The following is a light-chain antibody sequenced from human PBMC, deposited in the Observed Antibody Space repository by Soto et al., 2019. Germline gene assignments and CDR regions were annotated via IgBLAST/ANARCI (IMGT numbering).Light chain of an antibody. CDR3: QQRSSWPPELT. J-gene: IGKJ4*01. CDR2: DAS. CDR1: QSVNTN. Sequence: EIVLTQSPATLSLSPGERATLSCRASQSVNTNLAWYQHKAGQAPRLLIYDASNRATGIPARFSGSGYGTDFTLTINSLEPEDFAVYYCQQRSSWPPELTFGRGTKVEIK. V-gene: IGKV3-11*01.